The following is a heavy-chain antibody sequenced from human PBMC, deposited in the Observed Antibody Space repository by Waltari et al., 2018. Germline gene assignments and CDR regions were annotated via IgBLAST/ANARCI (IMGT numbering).Heavy chain of an antibody. V-gene: IGHV4-59*01. D-gene: IGHD2-15*01. CDR1: AGSIRSYY. CDR2: INYSGST. J-gene: IGHJ4*02. Sequence: QVQLQESGPGLVKPSETLSLTCTVSAGSIRSYYWSWIRQSPGKGLEWIGYINYSGSTNDNPALKSRVTISVDTSKNQFSLKLTSVTAADTAVYYCARFYCSGGSCSPEDYWGQGTLVTVSS. CDR3: ARFYCSGGSCSPEDY.